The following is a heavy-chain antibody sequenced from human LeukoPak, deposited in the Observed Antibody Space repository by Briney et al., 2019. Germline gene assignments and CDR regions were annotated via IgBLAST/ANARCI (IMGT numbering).Heavy chain of an antibody. CDR2: ITGPGDGT. V-gene: IGHV3-23*01. CDR1: GFTFSGYA. D-gene: IGHD6-19*01. Sequence: QSGGSLRLSCAASGFTFSGYAMSWVRQAPGKGLEWVSAITGPGDGTWYADSVQGRFTISRDNSKNTLYLQMNSLRAEDTAVYFCAKRIYGWYQIDYWGQGTLVTVSS. CDR3: AKRIYGWYQIDY. J-gene: IGHJ4*02.